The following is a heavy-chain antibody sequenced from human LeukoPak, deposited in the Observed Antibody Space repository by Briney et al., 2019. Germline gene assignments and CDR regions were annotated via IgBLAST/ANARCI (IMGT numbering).Heavy chain of an antibody. J-gene: IGHJ6*02. CDR1: GGSFSGYY. CDR2: INHSGST. D-gene: IGHD2-8*01. CDR3: ARLGYCTNGVCYTVRLDV. V-gene: IGHV4-34*01. Sequence: SETLSLTCAVYGGSFSGYYWSWIRQPPGKGLEWIGEINHSGSTNYNPSLKSRVTISVDTSKNQSSLKLSSVTAADTAVYYCARLGYCTNGVCYTVRLDVWGQGTTVTVSS.